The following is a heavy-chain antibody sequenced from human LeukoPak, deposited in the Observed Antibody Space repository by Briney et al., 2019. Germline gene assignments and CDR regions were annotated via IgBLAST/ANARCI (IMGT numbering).Heavy chain of an antibody. J-gene: IGHJ5*02. Sequence: SETLSLTCAVYGGSFSGYYWSWIRQPPGKGLEWIGEINHSGSTNYNPSLKSRVTISVDRSKNQFSLKLSSVTAADTAVYYCARDQYCSGGSCTDGGNWFDPWGQGTLVTVSS. CDR3: ARDQYCSGGSCTDGGNWFDP. V-gene: IGHV4-34*01. CDR2: INHSGST. CDR1: GGSFSGYY. D-gene: IGHD2-15*01.